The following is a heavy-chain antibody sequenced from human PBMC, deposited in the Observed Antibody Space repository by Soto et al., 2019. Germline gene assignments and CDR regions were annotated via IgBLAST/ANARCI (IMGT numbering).Heavy chain of an antibody. CDR2: IKSKTDGGTT. CDR1: GFTFSNAW. V-gene: IGHV3-15*01. Sequence: PGGSLRLSCAASGFTFSNAWMSWVRQAPGKGLEWVGRIKSKTDGGTTDYAAPVKGRFTISRDDSKNTLYLQMNSLKTDDTAVYYCARDGLYGDYYFDYWGQGTLVTVSS. J-gene: IGHJ4*02. CDR3: ARDGLYGDYYFDY. D-gene: IGHD4-17*01.